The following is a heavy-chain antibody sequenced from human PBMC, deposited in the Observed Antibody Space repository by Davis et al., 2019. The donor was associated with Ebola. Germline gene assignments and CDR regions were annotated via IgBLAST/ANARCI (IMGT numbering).Heavy chain of an antibody. CDR3: ARDSGSGGYNGGYFEF. CDR1: GFAFSNFG. J-gene: IGHJ2*01. Sequence: GGSLRLSCTTSGFAFSNFGMHWVRQAPGAGPEWIAVIWSDQRKLYGDSVRGRFTISRDNSENTVYLQLNNLSVGDTAVYYCARDSGSGGYNGGYFEFWGRGTLVSVSS. D-gene: IGHD3-22*01. V-gene: IGHV3-33*01. CDR2: IWSDQRK.